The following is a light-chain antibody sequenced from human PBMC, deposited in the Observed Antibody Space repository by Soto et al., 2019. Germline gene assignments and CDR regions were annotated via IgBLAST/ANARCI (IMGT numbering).Light chain of an antibody. J-gene: IGLJ1*01. CDR2: GVT. Sequence: QSALTQPASVSGSPGQSITISCTGSSNDVGIYNYVSWYQQHPDKAPKLMIYGVTNRPSGVSDRFSGSKSGNTASLTISGLQAEDEADYYCTSYTSSSTYVFGTGTKVTVL. CDR1: SNDVGIYNY. CDR3: TSYTSSSTYV. V-gene: IGLV2-14*01.